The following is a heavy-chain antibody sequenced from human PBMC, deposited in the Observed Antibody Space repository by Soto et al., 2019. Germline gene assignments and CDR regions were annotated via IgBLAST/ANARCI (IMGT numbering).Heavy chain of an antibody. V-gene: IGHV4-59*01. J-gene: IGHJ5*02. CDR2: IYYSGST. Sequence: SETLSLTCTVSGGSISNYYWSLIRQPQGKGLEWIGYIYYSGSTNYNPSLKSRVTISVDTSKNKFSLKLSSVTAADTAVYYCARARLSRSWWFDPWGQGTLVTVSS. D-gene: IGHD3-10*01. CDR1: GGSISNYY. CDR3: ARARLSRSWWFDP.